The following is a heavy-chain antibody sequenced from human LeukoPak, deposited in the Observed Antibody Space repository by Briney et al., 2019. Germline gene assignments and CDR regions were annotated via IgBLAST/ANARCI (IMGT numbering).Heavy chain of an antibody. CDR1: GFTVSGNY. D-gene: IGHD4-23*01. Sequence: GGSLRLSCAVPGFTVSGNYMSWVRQAPGKGLEWVSLIYSGGTTYYADSVKGRFTISRDNSKNTLYLQMNSLRAEDTAVYYCARRAGGYSHPYDYWGQGILVTVSS. CDR3: ARRAGGYSHPYDY. V-gene: IGHV3-53*01. CDR2: IYSGGTT. J-gene: IGHJ4*02.